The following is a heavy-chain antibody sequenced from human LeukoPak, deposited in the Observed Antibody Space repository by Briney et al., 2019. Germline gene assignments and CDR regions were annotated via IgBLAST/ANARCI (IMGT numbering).Heavy chain of an antibody. CDR3: ARDGFPTGTRLLSDYYYYGMDV. Sequence: ASVEVSCKASGYTFTSYGISWVRQAPVQGLECMGWISAYNDNTNYAQKLQGRVTMTTDTSTSTAYMELRSLRSDDTAVYYCARDGFPTGTRLLSDYYYYGMDVWGQGTTVTVSS. CDR1: GYTFTSYG. D-gene: IGHD1-7*01. J-gene: IGHJ6*02. CDR2: ISAYNDNT. V-gene: IGHV1-18*01.